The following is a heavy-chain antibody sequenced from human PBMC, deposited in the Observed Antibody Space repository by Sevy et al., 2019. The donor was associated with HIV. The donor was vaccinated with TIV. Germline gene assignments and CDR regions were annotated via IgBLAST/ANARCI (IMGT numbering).Heavy chain of an antibody. CDR2: IFSGGNT. J-gene: IGHJ2*01. Sequence: GGSLRLSCAASGFTVSGNYMSWVRQAPGKALEWVSGIFSGGNTHFADSVKGRFTISRDNSKNTLSLQMNSLSAEDTAVYYCARAVEDYSDSSAWDWYFDLWGRGTLVTVSS. D-gene: IGHD3-22*01. CDR3: ARAVEDYSDSSAWDWYFDL. CDR1: GFTVSGNY. V-gene: IGHV3-66*01.